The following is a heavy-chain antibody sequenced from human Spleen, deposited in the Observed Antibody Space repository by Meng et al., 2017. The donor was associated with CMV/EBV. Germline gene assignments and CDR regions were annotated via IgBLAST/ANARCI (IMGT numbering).Heavy chain of an antibody. CDR2: INHSGST. Sequence: SETLSLTCAVYGGSFSGYYWSWIRQPPGKGLEWIGEINHSGSTNYNPSLKSRVTISVDTSKNQFSLKLSSVTAADTAVYYCARLHCSSTSCNFDYWGQGTLVTVSS. J-gene: IGHJ4*02. D-gene: IGHD2-2*01. CDR3: ARLHCSSTSCNFDY. V-gene: IGHV4-34*01. CDR1: GGSFSGYY.